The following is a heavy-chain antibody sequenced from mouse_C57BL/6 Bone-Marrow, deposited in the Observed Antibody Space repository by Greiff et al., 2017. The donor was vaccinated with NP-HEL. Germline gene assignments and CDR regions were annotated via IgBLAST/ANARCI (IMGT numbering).Heavy chain of an antibody. CDR1: GYTFTSYW. D-gene: IGHD4-1*01. V-gene: IGHV1-64*01. CDR2: IHPNSGST. J-gene: IGHJ3*01. Sequence: VQLQQPGAELVKPGASVKLSCKASGYTFTSYWMHWVKQRPGQGLEWIGMIHPNSGSTNYNEKFKSKATLTVDKSSSTAYMQLSSLTSEDSAVYYCARLFLGRGFAYWGQGTLVTVSA. CDR3: ARLFLGRGFAY.